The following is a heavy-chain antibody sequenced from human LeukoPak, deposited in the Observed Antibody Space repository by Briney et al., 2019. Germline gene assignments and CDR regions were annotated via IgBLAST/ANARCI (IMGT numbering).Heavy chain of an antibody. V-gene: IGHV4-34*01. Sequence: SSETLSLTCAVYGGSFSGYYWSWIRQPPGKGLEWIGEINHSGSTNYNPSLKSRVTISVDTSKNQFSLKLSSVTAADTAVYYCARALGYSSSWGQGTLVTVSS. J-gene: IGHJ4*02. CDR2: INHSGST. D-gene: IGHD6-13*01. CDR3: ARALGYSSS. CDR1: GGSFSGYY.